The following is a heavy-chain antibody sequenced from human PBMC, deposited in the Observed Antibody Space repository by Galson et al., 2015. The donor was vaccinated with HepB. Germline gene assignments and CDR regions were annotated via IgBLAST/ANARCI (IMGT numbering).Heavy chain of an antibody. J-gene: IGHJ6*02. CDR3: ARNPASYDYFNMDV. Sequence: SLRLSCAASGVTIPSYSMNWVRKAPGKGLEWLAYNSAGRTTVYYAASVRGRFTLFRDNAKNLLDLHMKSLRGEDTAVYYCARNPASYDYFNMDVWGHGTTVTVSS. CDR1: GVTIPSYS. V-gene: IGHV3-48*01. CDR2: NSAGRTTV.